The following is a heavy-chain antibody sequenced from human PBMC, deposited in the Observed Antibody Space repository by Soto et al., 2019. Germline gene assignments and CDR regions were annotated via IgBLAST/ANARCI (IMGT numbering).Heavy chain of an antibody. Sequence: SQTLSLTCAISGDSVSSNSAAWSWIRQSPSRGLEWLGRTYYRPKWYNDYAVSVKSRITINPDTSKNQFSLQLKSVTPEDTAVYYCARDRLGSSGYYLNAFDIGGKGTRVTVSS. CDR3: ARDRLGSSGYYLNAFDI. CDR1: GDSVSSNSAA. J-gene: IGHJ3*02. D-gene: IGHD3-22*01. CDR2: TYYRPKWYN. V-gene: IGHV6-1*01.